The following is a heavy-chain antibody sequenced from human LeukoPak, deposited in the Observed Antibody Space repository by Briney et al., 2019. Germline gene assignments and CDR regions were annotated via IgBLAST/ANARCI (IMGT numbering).Heavy chain of an antibody. V-gene: IGHV3-23*01. CDR1: GFTFSSYA. CDR3: AKGKIVVVITTPGWFDP. CDR2: ISGSGGST. Sequence: PGGSLRLSCAASGFTFSSYAMSWVRQAPGKGLEWVSAISGSGGSTYYADSVKGRFTISRDNSKNTLYLQMNSLRAEDTAVYYCAKGKIVVVITTPGWFDPWGQGTLVTVSS. D-gene: IGHD3-22*01. J-gene: IGHJ5*02.